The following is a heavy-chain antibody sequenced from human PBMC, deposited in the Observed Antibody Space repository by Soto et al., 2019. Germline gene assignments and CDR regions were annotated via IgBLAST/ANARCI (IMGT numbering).Heavy chain of an antibody. D-gene: IGHD2-2*02. CDR1: GYTFISYG. J-gene: IGHJ4*02. V-gene: IGHV1-18*04. CDR3: ARYQCSSSSCYTFFFDY. Sequence: GASVKVSCKASGYTFISYGISCVRQAPGQGLEWMGWISAYNGDTNYAQKLQGRVTMTTDTSTSTAYMELRSLRSDDTAVYYCARYQCSSSSCYTFFFDYWGQGTLVTVSS. CDR2: ISAYNGDT.